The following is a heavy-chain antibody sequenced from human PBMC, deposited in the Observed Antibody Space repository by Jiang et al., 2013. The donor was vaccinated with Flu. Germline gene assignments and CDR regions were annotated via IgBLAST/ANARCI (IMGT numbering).Heavy chain of an antibody. CDR2: IDPSDSNT. V-gene: IGHV5-10-1*04. J-gene: IGHJ4*02. Sequence: GAEVKKPGESLRISCKASGYSFTTYWISWVRQMPGKGLEWMGSIDPSDSNTNYSPSLQGQVIISVDRSISTAYLQWSSLKASDTAMYYCARPFTYRSSWYFDHWGQGTLVTVSA. D-gene: IGHD6-13*01. CDR3: ARPFTYRSSWYFDH. CDR1: GYSFTTYW.